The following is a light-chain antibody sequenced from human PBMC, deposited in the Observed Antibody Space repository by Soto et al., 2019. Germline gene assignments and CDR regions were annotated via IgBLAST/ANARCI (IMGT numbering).Light chain of an antibody. CDR3: QQYASSPPIT. CDR1: QSVSSTY. Sequence: EIVLTQSPGTLSLSPGERATLSCRASQSVSSTYLAWYQQKPGQAPRLLIYGASSRATGIPDRFIGSGSGTDFTLTISRLEPEDFAVYYCQQYASSPPITFGQGTRLEIK. V-gene: IGKV3-20*01. J-gene: IGKJ5*01. CDR2: GAS.